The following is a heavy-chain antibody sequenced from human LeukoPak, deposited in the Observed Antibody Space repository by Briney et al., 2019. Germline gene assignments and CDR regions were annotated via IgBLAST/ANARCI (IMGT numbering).Heavy chain of an antibody. V-gene: IGHV4-59*12. J-gene: IGHJ4*02. D-gene: IGHD3-10*01. CDR3: ARDQTFSGSGIYTYFDY. Sequence: SGTLSLTCSVSGGSISSYYWSWIRQPPGKGLEWIGYIYYSGSTNYNPSLKSRVTISVDTSKNHYSLKLSSVTATDTAVYYCARDQTFSGSGIYTYFDYWGQGILVTVSS. CDR1: GGSISSYY. CDR2: IYYSGST.